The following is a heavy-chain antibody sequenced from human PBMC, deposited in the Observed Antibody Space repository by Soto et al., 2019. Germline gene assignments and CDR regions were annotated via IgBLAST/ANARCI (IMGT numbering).Heavy chain of an antibody. J-gene: IGHJ4*02. V-gene: IGHV3-23*01. CDR3: ARAPGFYGDFFDY. D-gene: IGHD4-17*01. Sequence: GGSLRLSCAASGFTFSSYAMSWVRQAPGKGLEWVSTISGSGGSTHYADSVKGRFTISRDNAKNSLYLQMNSLRAEDTALYYCARAPGFYGDFFDYWGQGSLVTVSS. CDR2: ISGSGGST. CDR1: GFTFSSYA.